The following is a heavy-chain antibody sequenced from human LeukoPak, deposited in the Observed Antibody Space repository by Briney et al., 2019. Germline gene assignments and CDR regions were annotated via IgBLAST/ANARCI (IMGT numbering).Heavy chain of an antibody. Sequence: SETLSVTATVSAGSISSDYWSWIRQPPREGLEWIGYIYYSGSTNYNPSLKSRVTISVDTSKNQFSLKLSSVTAADAAVYYCARDRGVRDIDYGGERTLVTVSS. CDR3: ARDRGVRDIDY. CDR1: AGSISSDY. V-gene: IGHV4-59*01. CDR2: IYYSGST. J-gene: IGHJ4*02. D-gene: IGHD5-24*01.